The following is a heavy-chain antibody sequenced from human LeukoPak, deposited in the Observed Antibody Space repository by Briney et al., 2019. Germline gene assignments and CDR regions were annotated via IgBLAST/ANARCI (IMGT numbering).Heavy chain of an antibody. V-gene: IGHV4-39*07. J-gene: IGHJ4*02. CDR3: ARDFHSSSCELDY. CDR1: GGSISSSSYY. D-gene: IGHD6-6*01. Sequence: SETLSLTCTVSGGSISSSSYYWGWIRQPPGKGLEWIGSIYYSGSTYYDPSLKSRVTISVDTSKNQFSLKLSSVTAADTAVYYCARDFHSSSCELDYWGQGTLVTVSS. CDR2: IYYSGST.